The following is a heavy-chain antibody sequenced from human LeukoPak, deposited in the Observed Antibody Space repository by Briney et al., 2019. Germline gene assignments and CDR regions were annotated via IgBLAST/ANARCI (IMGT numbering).Heavy chain of an antibody. CDR1: GYXFTNYW. CDR2: IYPGDSDT. V-gene: IGHV5-51*01. J-gene: IGHJ4*02. D-gene: IGHD6-19*01. Sequence: GESLKISCNASGYXFTNYWICWVRQLPGKGLGWMGIIYPGDSDTRYRPSLEGQVTISADKSTSTAYLQWSSLKASDSAMYFCAREMVAVARRGSFDYWGQGTLVTVSS. CDR3: AREMVAVARRGSFDY.